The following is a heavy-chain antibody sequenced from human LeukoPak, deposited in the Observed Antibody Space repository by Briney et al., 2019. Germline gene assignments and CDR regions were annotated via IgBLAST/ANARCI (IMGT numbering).Heavy chain of an antibody. CDR3: ARDRGGYGDYSY. CDR2: VTPHNGNT. D-gene: IGHD4-17*01. Sequence: ASVKVSCKTSGYIFTNYAITWLRQAPGQGLEWMGWVTPHNGNTNYAQKFLDRVTMTTNTSTTTVYMQLRSLTSDDAAMYYCARDRGGYGDYSYWGQGTLVTVSS. J-gene: IGHJ4*02. CDR1: GYIFTNYA. V-gene: IGHV1-18*04.